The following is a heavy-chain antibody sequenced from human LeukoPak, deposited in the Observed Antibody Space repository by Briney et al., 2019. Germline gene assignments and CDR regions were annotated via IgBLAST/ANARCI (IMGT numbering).Heavy chain of an antibody. CDR2: ISSSSSTI. CDR3: ARIAPTIVDDAFDI. D-gene: IGHD5-24*01. CDR1: GFNFSDYF. V-gene: IGHV3-11*04. J-gene: IGHJ3*02. Sequence: GGSLRLSCAASGFNFSDYFMSWIRQAPGEGLQWLAYISSSSSTIYYADSVKGRFTISRDNAKNSLYLQMDSLRAEDTAVYYCARIAPTIVDDAFDIWGQGTMVTVSS.